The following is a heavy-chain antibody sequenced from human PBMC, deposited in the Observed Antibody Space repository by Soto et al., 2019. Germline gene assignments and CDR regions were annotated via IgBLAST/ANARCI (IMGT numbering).Heavy chain of an antibody. V-gene: IGHV1-58*02. CDR3: AAASSTSGGYYGMDV. J-gene: IGHJ6*02. Sequence: QMQLVQSGPEVKKPGTSVKVSCKTSGFTFTSSAMQWVRQARGQRLEWIGWIVVGSGHTNYAQKFQERVTITRDMSTSTAYMELSSLRSEDTAMYYCAAASSTSGGYYGMDVLGQGTTVTVSS. CDR1: GFTFTSSA. CDR2: IVVGSGHT. D-gene: IGHD2-2*01.